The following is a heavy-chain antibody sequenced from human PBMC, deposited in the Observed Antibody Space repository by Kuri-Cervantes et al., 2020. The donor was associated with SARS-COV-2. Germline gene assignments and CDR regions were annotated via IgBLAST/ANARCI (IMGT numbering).Heavy chain of an antibody. J-gene: IGHJ6*03. D-gene: IGHD3-22*01. V-gene: IGHV4-4*07. Sequence: ESLKISCTVSGGSISSYYWSWIRQPPGKGLEWIGRIYTSGSTNYNPSLKSRVTMSVDTSKNQFSLKLSSVTAADAAVYYCARDFDYYDSSGYLRGRYYYYYMDVWGKGTTVTVSS. CDR1: GGSISSYY. CDR3: ARDFDYYDSSGYLRGRYYYYYMDV. CDR2: IYTSGST.